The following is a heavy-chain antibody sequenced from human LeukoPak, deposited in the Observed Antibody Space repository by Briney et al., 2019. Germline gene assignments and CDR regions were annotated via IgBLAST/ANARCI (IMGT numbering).Heavy chain of an antibody. CDR1: GFTFKNYA. Sequence: GGSVRLSCAASGFTFKNYAMSWVRQAPGKGLEWLSAISDNGVYTWYADSVRGHFSISRDNSKSTLFLQMNSLRAEDMAVYYCAKKVADLNDVAFDIWGRGTMVTVSS. CDR2: ISDNGVYT. V-gene: IGHV3-23*01. D-gene: IGHD2-15*01. J-gene: IGHJ3*02. CDR3: AKKVADLNDVAFDI.